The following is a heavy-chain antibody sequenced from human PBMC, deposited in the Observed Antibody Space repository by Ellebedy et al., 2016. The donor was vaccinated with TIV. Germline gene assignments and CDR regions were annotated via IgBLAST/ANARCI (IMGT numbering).Heavy chain of an antibody. D-gene: IGHD2-2*01. CDR1: GYTFTSYA. CDR3: ARTLGAAMWEDYYYYGMDV. V-gene: IGHV1-3*01. J-gene: IGHJ6*04. Sequence: ASVKVSCKASGYTFTSYAMHWVRQAPGQRLEWMGWINAGNGNTKYSQKFQGRVTITRDTSASTAYMELSSLRSEDTAVYYCARTLGAAMWEDYYYYGMDVWGKGTTVTVSS. CDR2: INAGNGNT.